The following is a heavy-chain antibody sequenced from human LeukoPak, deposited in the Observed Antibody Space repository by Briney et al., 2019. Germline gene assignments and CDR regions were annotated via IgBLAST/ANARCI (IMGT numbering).Heavy chain of an antibody. D-gene: IGHD3-3*01. Sequence: PGGSLRLSCAASGFTFSSYAMSWVRQAPGKGLEWVSAISGSGGSTHYADSVKGRFTISRDNSKNTLYLQMNSLRAEDTAVYYCAMGYTVFGVVNYFDYWGQGTLVTVSS. CDR2: ISGSGGST. CDR1: GFTFSSYA. CDR3: AMGYTVFGVVNYFDY. J-gene: IGHJ4*02. V-gene: IGHV3-23*01.